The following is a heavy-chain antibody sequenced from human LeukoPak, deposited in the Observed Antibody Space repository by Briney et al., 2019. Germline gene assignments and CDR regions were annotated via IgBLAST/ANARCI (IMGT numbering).Heavy chain of an antibody. D-gene: IGHD3-22*01. CDR3: ARDPDYYDSSGYSFDY. CDR2: ISYDGSNK. V-gene: IGHV3-30*04. J-gene: IGHJ4*02. CDR1: GFTFSSYA. Sequence: GRSLRLSCAASGFTFSSYAMHWVRQAPGKGLEWVAVISYDGSNKYYADSVKGRFTISRDNSKNTLYPQMNSLRAEDTAVYYCARDPDYYDSSGYSFDYWGQGTLVTVSS.